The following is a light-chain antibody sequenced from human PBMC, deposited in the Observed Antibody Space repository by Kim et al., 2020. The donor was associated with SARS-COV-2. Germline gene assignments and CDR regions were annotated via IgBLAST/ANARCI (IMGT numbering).Light chain of an antibody. J-gene: IGKJ2*01. CDR1: QSVYSW. Sequence: DTQMTQSPSTLSASVGDRVTITCRASQSVYSWMAWYQYKPGKAPKLLMYDASTLESGIPSRFSGSGYGTEFILTINSLHPDDFATYYCQQYNAYPHTFGQGTKVDIK. CDR2: DAS. CDR3: QQYNAYPHT. V-gene: IGKV1-5*01.